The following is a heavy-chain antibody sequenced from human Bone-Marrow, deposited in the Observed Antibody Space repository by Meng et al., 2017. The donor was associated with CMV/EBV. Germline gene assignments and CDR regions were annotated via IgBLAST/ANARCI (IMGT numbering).Heavy chain of an antibody. CDR3: ARDSSRWELPLD. J-gene: IGHJ4*02. CDR2: SYYSGST. Sequence: VYGGAISSGGYYWSWSRQHPGEGREWMGYSYYSGSTNYNPSLKNRVTISVDTSKNQFSLKLSSVTAADTAVYYCARDSSRWELPLDWGQGTLVTVSS. D-gene: IGHD1-26*01. V-gene: IGHV4-31*02. CDR1: GGAISSGGYY.